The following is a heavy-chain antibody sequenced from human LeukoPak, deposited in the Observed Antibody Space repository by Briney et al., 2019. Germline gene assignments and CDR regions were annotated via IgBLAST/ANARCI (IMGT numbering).Heavy chain of an antibody. J-gene: IGHJ3*02. CDR2: IYYSGST. D-gene: IGHD3-22*01. V-gene: IGHV4-31*03. Sequence: SQTLSLTCTVSGDSISSGGYYWSWIRQHPGKGLEWIGYIYYSGSTYYNPSLKSRVTISVDTSKNQFSLKLSSVTAADTAVYYCATTCYYDSSGYYYAGAFDIWGQGTMVTVSS. CDR3: ATTCYYDSSGYYYAGAFDI. CDR1: GDSISSGGYY.